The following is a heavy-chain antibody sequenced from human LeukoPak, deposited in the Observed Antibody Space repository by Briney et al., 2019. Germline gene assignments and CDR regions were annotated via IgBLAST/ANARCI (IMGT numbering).Heavy chain of an antibody. D-gene: IGHD2-15*01. Sequence: SETLSLTCTVSGYSISSGYYWGWIRQPPGKGLEWIGSIYHSGSTYYNPSLKSRVTISVDTSKNQFSLKLSPVTAADTAVYYCARWVAVRFDPWGQGTLVTVSS. CDR2: IYHSGST. V-gene: IGHV4-38-2*02. CDR1: GYSISSGYY. J-gene: IGHJ5*02. CDR3: ARWVAVRFDP.